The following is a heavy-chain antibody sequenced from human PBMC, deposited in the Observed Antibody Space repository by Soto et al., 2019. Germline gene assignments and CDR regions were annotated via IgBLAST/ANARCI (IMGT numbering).Heavy chain of an antibody. CDR1: GFTFSSYS. D-gene: IGHD3-3*01. Sequence: PGGSLRLSCAASGFTFSSYSMNWVRRAPGKGLEWVSSISSSSSYIYYADSVKGRFTISRDNAKNSLYLQMNSLRAEDTAVYYCARDRDDFWSGYWFDPWGQGTLVTVSS. CDR2: ISSSSSYI. CDR3: ARDRDDFWSGYWFDP. J-gene: IGHJ5*02. V-gene: IGHV3-21*01.